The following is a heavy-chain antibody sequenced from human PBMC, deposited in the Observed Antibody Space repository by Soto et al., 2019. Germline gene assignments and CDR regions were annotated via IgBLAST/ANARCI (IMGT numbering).Heavy chain of an antibody. CDR1: GFTFSSYA. CDR3: ARDLGPYSSGWTLDY. CDR2: ISYDGSNK. D-gene: IGHD6-19*01. Sequence: QVQLVESGGGVVQPGRSLRLSCAASGFTFSSYAMHWVRQAPGKGLEWVAVISYDGSNKYYADSVKGRFTISRDNSKNTLYLQMNSLRAEDTAVYYCARDLGPYSSGWTLDYWGQGTLVTVSS. V-gene: IGHV3-30-3*01. J-gene: IGHJ4*02.